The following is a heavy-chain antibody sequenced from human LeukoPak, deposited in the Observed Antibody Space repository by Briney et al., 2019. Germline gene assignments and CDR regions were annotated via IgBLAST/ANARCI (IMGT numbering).Heavy chain of an antibody. CDR1: GGSISTYY. D-gene: IGHD2-15*01. CDR2: FFYSGST. J-gene: IGHJ6*02. Sequence: SETLSLTCTVSGGSISTYYWSWIRQPPGKRLEWIGYFFYSGSTNYNPSLKSRVTISVDTSKNQFSLKLSSVTAADTAVYYCARAPYCSGGSCYSGYYYYGMDVWGQGTTVTVSS. CDR3: ARAPYCSGGSCYSGYYYYGMDV. V-gene: IGHV4-59*01.